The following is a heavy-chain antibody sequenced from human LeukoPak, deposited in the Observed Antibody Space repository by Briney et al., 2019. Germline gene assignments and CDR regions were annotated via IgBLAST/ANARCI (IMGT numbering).Heavy chain of an antibody. CDR1: GYTFTGYY. V-gene: IGHV1-2*02. J-gene: IGHJ5*02. CDR3: ARRACSSTSCYRNWFDP. Sequence: ASVKVSCKASGYTFTGYYMHWVRQAPGQGLEWMGWINPNSGGTNYAQKFQGRVTMTRDTSTSTVYMELSSLRSEDTAVYYCARRACSSTSCYRNWFDPWGQGTLVTVS. CDR2: INPNSGGT. D-gene: IGHD2-2*01.